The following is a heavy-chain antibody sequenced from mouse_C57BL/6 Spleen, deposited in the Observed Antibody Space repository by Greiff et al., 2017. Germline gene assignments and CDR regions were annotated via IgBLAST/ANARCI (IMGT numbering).Heavy chain of an antibody. V-gene: IGHV2-6*03. J-gene: IGHJ4*01. CDR3: ATPYHSLYAMDY. Sequence: VQLQQSGPGLVAPSQSLSITCTVSGFSLTSYGVHWVRQPPGKGLEWLVVIWSDGSTTYNSALNSRLSISKDNSKSQVFLKMNSLQTDDTAMYYCATPYHSLYAMDYWGQGTSVTVSS. D-gene: IGHD2-10*01. CDR1: GFSLTSYG. CDR2: IWSDGST.